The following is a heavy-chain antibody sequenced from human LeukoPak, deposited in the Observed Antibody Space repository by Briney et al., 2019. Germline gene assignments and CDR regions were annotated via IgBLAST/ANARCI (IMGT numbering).Heavy chain of an antibody. CDR1: GFTFSSYS. Sequence: GGSLRLSCAASGFTFSSYSMNWVRQAPGKGLEWVAVISYDGSNKYYADSVKGRFTISRDNSKNTLYLQMNSLRAEDTAVYYCARAPYDRKFSFDYWGQGTLVTVSS. V-gene: IGHV3-30*03. D-gene: IGHD3-22*01. J-gene: IGHJ4*02. CDR2: ISYDGSNK. CDR3: ARAPYDRKFSFDY.